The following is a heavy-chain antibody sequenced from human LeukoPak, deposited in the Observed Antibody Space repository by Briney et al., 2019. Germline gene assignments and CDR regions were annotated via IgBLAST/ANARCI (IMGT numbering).Heavy chain of an antibody. CDR1: GFTFSSYW. Sequence: PGRSLRLSCAASGFTFSSYWMSWVRQAPGKGLEWVANIKQDGSEKYYVDSVKGRFTISRDNAKNSLYLQMNSLRAEDTAVYYCAKDFRLLAGAMDYWGQGTLVTVSS. V-gene: IGHV3-7*01. CDR3: AKDFRLLAGAMDY. J-gene: IGHJ4*02. CDR2: IKQDGSEK. D-gene: IGHD1-26*01.